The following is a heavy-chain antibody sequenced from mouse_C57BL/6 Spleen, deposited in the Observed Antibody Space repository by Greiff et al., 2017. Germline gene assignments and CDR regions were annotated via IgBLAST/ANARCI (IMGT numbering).Heavy chain of an antibody. CDR3: ARHDGYLAWFAY. Sequence: EVQLQQSGPGLVKPSQSLSLTCSVTGYSITSGYYWNWIRQFPGNKLEWMGYISYDGSNNYNPSLKNRISITRDTSKNQFFLKLNSVTTEDTATYYCARHDGYLAWFAYWGQGTLVTVSA. V-gene: IGHV3-6*01. CDR2: ISYDGSN. CDR1: GYSITSGYY. D-gene: IGHD2-3*01. J-gene: IGHJ3*01.